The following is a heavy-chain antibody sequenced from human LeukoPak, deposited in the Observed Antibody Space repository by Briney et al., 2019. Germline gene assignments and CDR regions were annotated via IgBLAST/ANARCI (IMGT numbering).Heavy chain of an antibody. CDR3: ARDSEYSSSFAFDI. D-gene: IGHD6-13*01. CDR1: GFTFSSHW. CDR2: INQDGSER. V-gene: IGHV3-7*01. Sequence: GGSLRLSCAASGFTFSSHWMTWVRQSPGKGLEWVANINQDGSERYYVDSVKGRFTISRDNAKNSLYLQMNSLRAEDTAVYYCARDSEYSSSFAFDIRGQGTMVTVSS. J-gene: IGHJ3*02.